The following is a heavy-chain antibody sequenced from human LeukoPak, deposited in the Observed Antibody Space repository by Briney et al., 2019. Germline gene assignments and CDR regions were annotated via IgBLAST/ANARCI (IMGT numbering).Heavy chain of an antibody. J-gene: IGHJ4*02. CDR2: INHSGST. CDR3: ARGRDGDYVPYFDY. CDR1: GFTVSSNY. V-gene: IGHV4-34*01. Sequence: AGGSLRLSCAASGFTVSSNYMSWVREAPGKGLDWIGEINHSGSTNYNPSLKSRVTISVDTSKNQFSLKLSSVTAADTAVYYCARGRDGDYVPYFDYWGQGTLVTVSS. D-gene: IGHD4-17*01.